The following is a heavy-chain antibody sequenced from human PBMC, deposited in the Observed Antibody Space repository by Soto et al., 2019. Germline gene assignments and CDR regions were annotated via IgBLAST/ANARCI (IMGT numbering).Heavy chain of an antibody. CDR2: ISSNSYHI. V-gene: IGHV3-21*01. CDR1: GFSFSDYT. Sequence: EVQLVESGGGLAKPGESLRLSCAVAGFSFSDYTMHWVRQAPGKGLEWVSAISSNSYHIYYADSVKGRFTTSRDNARKSLYLQADSLRADDTAVYYCARGSAHVQLETFDCWGQGTLVTVSS. D-gene: IGHD1-1*01. J-gene: IGHJ4*02. CDR3: ARGSAHVQLETFDC.